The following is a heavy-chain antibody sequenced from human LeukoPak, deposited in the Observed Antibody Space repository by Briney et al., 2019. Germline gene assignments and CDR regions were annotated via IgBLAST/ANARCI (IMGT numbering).Heavy chain of an antibody. CDR2: IYHSGST. Sequence: PSETLSLTCTVSGYSISSGYYWGWIRQPPGKGLEWIGSIYHSGSTYYNPSLKSRVTISVDTSKNQFSLKLSSVTAADTAVYYCARDGLLWFGEFSFDYWSQGTLVTVSS. V-gene: IGHV4-38-2*02. J-gene: IGHJ4*02. CDR3: ARDGLLWFGEFSFDY. D-gene: IGHD3-10*01. CDR1: GYSISSGYY.